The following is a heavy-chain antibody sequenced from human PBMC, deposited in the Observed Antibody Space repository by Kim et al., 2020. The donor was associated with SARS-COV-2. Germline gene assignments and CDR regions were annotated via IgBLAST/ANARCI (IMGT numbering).Heavy chain of an antibody. CDR2: INGGGHI. CDR3: AKGMEGERGNWYDS. D-gene: IGHD3-16*01. V-gene: IGHV3-23*01. J-gene: IGHJ4*02. CDR1: GFVFTRYA. Sequence: GGSLRLSCAASGFVFTRYALNWVRQAPGKGLEWLAHINGGGHIRYLDSGRGRFTISRNNFANTVHVQMTGLRADDTAIYYCAKGMEGERGNWYDSWGQGPQVPVSS.